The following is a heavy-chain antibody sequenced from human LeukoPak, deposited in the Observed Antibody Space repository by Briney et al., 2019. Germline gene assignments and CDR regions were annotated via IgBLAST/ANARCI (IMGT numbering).Heavy chain of an antibody. CDR1: GFTLSIYW. CDR2: INADGSIT. Sequence: GGSLRLSCAGSGFTLSIYWVHWVRQVPGKGLVWVAHINADGSITSHADSVRGRFAISRDNGKNTVYLQMSGLRVEDTAVYYCARVPTNSYGYGEWGQGSLVTVSS. V-gene: IGHV3-74*01. J-gene: IGHJ4*02. D-gene: IGHD5-18*01. CDR3: ARVPTNSYGYGE.